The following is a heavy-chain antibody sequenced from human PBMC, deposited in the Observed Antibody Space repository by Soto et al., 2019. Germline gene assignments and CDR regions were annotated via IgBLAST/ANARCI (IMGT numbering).Heavy chain of an antibody. J-gene: IGHJ5*02. V-gene: IGHV2-26*01. CDR3: ARIRVGLNYAFGELYSPSNWFDP. Sequence: QVTLKESGPVLVKPTETLTLTCTVSGFSLSNARMGVSWIRQPPGKALEWLAHIFSNDEKSYSTSLKSRLTISKDTSKSQVVLTMTNMDPVDTATYYCARIRVGLNYAFGELYSPSNWFDPWGQGTLVTVSS. CDR1: GFSLSNARMG. CDR2: IFSNDEK. D-gene: IGHD3-10*01.